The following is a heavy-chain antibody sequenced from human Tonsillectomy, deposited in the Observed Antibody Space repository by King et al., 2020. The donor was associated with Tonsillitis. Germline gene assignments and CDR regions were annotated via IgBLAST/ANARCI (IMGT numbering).Heavy chain of an antibody. D-gene: IGHD3-22*01. CDR2: VSSNSGTM. Sequence: VQLVESGGGLVQPGGSLRLSCAASGFTFRTYTMNWVRQAPGKGLEWISYVSSNSGTMYYADSVKGRFTISRDNAKNSLYLQINSLRVDDTAMYYCARDPHSSAYWGYYYMDVWGKGTTVTVSS. J-gene: IGHJ6*03. CDR1: GFTFRTYT. V-gene: IGHV3-48*01. CDR3: ARDPHSSAYWGYYYMDV.